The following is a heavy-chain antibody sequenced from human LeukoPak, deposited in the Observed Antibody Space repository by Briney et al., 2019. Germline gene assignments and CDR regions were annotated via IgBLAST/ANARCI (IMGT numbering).Heavy chain of an antibody. Sequence: SETLPLTCAVYGGSFSGYYWSWIRQPPGKGLEWIGEINHSGSTNYNPSLKSRVTISVDTSKNQFSLKLSSLTAADTAVYYCARDRRITMVRGVIKWFDPWGQGTLVTVSS. CDR3: ARDRRITMVRGVIKWFDP. D-gene: IGHD3-10*01. CDR2: INHSGST. J-gene: IGHJ5*02. V-gene: IGHV4-34*01. CDR1: GGSFSGYY.